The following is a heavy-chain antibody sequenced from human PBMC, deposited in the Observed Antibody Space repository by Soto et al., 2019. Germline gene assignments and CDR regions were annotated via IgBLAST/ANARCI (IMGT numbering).Heavy chain of an antibody. V-gene: IGHV1-3*01. D-gene: IGHD1-1*01. Sequence: ASVKVSCKASGYTFTRYAMHWVRQAPGQGLEWMGWINAGNGNTRYSRKFQGRITITRDTSARTAYMELSSLRSEDTAVYYCAREGGTTGTTPEFWFDPWGQGTQVTVSS. J-gene: IGHJ5*02. CDR3: AREGGTTGTTPEFWFDP. CDR1: GYTFTRYA. CDR2: INAGNGNT.